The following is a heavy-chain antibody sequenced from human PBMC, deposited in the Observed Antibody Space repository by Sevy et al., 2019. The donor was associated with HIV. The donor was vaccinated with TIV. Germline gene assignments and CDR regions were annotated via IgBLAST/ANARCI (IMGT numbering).Heavy chain of an antibody. Sequence: GGSLRLSCAASGFIISSYDIHWVRQPTGKGLEWVSGIGTAGDTYYPGSVKGRFTFSRDNARNSVYLQMNILSAGDTAVYFCAREVPASLYGLDVWGQGTTVTVSS. CDR1: GFIISSYD. V-gene: IGHV3-13*01. CDR3: AREVPASLYGLDV. J-gene: IGHJ6*02. CDR2: IGTAGDT.